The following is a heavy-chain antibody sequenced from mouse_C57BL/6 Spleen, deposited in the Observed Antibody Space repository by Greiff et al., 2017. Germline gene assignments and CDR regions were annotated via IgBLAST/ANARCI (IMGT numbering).Heavy chain of an antibody. D-gene: IGHD2-1*01. CDR3: AWIYYGNGAMDY. J-gene: IGHJ4*01. CDR2: IDPSDSYT. CDR1: GYTFTSYW. V-gene: IGHV1-69*01. Sequence: VQLQQPGAELVMPGASVKLSCKASGYTFTSYWMHWVKQRPGQGLEWIGEIDPSDSYTNYNQKFKGKSTLTVDKSSSTAYMQLSSLTSEDSAVYYCAWIYYGNGAMDYWGQGTSVTVSS.